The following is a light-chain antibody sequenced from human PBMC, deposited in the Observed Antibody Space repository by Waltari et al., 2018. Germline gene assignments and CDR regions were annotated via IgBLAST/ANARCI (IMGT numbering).Light chain of an antibody. Sequence: QSALTQPRSVSESPVQSVTISCTGTNYDVGYYNYVSWYQHHPGKAPKLMIYDVTKRPSGVPDRFSGSKYGNTASLTISGLQAEDEADYYCSSYSGTYTLLFGGGTKLTVL. J-gene: IGLJ3*02. CDR3: SSYSGTYTLL. CDR2: DVT. V-gene: IGLV2-11*01. CDR1: NYDVGYYNY.